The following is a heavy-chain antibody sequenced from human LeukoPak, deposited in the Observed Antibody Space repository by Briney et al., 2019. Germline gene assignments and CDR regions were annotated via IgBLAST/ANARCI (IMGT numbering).Heavy chain of an antibody. D-gene: IGHD3-22*01. J-gene: IGHJ4*02. CDR3: SSYDNSGYYYRNY. V-gene: IGHV3-73*01. Sequence: GGSLRLSCAASGFTFSGSAIHWVRQASGKGLEWVGRVRTKGNGYATQYAAPVKGRFTISRDDSKNTAYLQMNSLKTEDTAVYFCSSYDNSGYYYRNYWGQGTLVTVSS. CDR1: GFTFSGSA. CDR2: VRTKGNGYAT.